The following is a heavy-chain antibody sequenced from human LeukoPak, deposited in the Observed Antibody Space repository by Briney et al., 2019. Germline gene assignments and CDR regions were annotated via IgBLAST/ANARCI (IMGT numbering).Heavy chain of an antibody. Sequence: GGSLRLSCVASGFTFSTYSMNWVRQAPGKGLEWVSYISSSSYIYYADSVKGRFTICRDNAKNSLYLQMNSLRAEDTAVYYCARDWTGTTPYYFDYWGQGTLVTVSS. CDR3: ARDWTGTTPYYFDY. V-gene: IGHV3-21*05. J-gene: IGHJ4*02. D-gene: IGHD1-7*01. CDR1: GFTFSTYS. CDR2: ISSSSYI.